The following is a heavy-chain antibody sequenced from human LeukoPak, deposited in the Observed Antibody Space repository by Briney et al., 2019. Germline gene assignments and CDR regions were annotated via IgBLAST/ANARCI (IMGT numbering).Heavy chain of an antibody. D-gene: IGHD6-6*01. CDR3: ARGVGSSSLTYFDY. V-gene: IGHV4-4*07. Sequence: SETLSLTCTVSGGSISSYYWSWIRQPAGKGLKWIGHIYTSGSTNYNPSLKSRVTMSVDTSKNQFSLKLSSVTAADTAVYYCARGVGSSSLTYFDYWGQGALVTVSS. CDR1: GGSISSYY. J-gene: IGHJ4*02. CDR2: IYTSGST.